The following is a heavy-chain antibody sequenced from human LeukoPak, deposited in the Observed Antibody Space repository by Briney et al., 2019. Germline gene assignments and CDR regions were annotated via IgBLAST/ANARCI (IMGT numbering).Heavy chain of an antibody. Sequence: GGSLRLSCAASGFTLSDHYMDWVRQAPGKGLEWVGRTRNKANSYTTEYAASVKGRFTISRDDSKNSLYLQMNSLKTEDTAVYYCARDRRDYGDYGDAFDIWGQGTMVTVSS. CDR3: ARDRRDYGDYGDAFDI. CDR2: TRNKANSYTT. D-gene: IGHD4-17*01. J-gene: IGHJ3*02. V-gene: IGHV3-72*01. CDR1: GFTLSDHY.